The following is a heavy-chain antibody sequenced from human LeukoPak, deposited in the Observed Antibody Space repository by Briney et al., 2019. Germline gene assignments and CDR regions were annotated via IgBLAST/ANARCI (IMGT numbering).Heavy chain of an antibody. V-gene: IGHV1-2*06. D-gene: IGHD4-17*01. Sequence: ASVKVSCKASGYTFTGYYMHWVRQAPGQGLEWMGRINPNSGGTNYAQKFQGRVTMTRDTSISTAYMELSRLRSDDTAVYYCASDYGDLQAVYFQHWGQGTLVTVSS. CDR1: GYTFTGYY. CDR2: INPNSGGT. CDR3: ASDYGDLQAVYFQH. J-gene: IGHJ1*01.